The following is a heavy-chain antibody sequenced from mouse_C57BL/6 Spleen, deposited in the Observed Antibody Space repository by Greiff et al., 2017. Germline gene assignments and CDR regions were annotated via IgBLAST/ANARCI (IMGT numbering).Heavy chain of an antibody. D-gene: IGHD1-1*01. CDR2: ISYDGSN. CDR3: GVYGYLFDY. Sequence: EVKLQESGPGLVKPSQSLSLPCSVSGYTITSGYYWYWIRQFPGNNLGWRGYISYDGSNNYNPSLKNRTSITRDTSKNQCFLKLNSVTTEDTAAYCCGVYGYLFDYWGQGTTLTVSS. V-gene: IGHV3-6*01. J-gene: IGHJ2*01. CDR1: GYTITSGYY.